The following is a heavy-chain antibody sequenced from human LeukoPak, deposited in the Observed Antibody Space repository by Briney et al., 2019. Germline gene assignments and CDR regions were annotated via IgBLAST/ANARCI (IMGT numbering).Heavy chain of an antibody. D-gene: IGHD3-22*01. CDR1: GFTVSSNY. J-gene: IGHJ4*02. V-gene: IGHV3-66*01. CDR2: IYNTGST. CDR3: ASMESRLLAKGDY. Sequence: GGSLRLSCAASGFTVSSNYMSWVRQAPGKGLEWVSVIYNTGSTYYADSVKGRFTISRDNSKNTLYLQMNSLRAEDTAVYYCASMESRLLAKGDYWGQGTLVTVSS.